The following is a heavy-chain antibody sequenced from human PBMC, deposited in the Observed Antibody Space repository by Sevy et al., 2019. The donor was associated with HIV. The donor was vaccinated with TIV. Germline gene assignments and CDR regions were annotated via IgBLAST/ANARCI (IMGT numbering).Heavy chain of an antibody. V-gene: IGHV5-51*01. CDR1: GYSFTSYW. Sequence: GESLKISCKGSGYSFTSYWIGWVCQMPGKDLEWMGIIYPGDSDTRYSPSFQGQVTISADKSISTAYLQWSSLKASDTAMYYCARKAYYYDSSGYHTSFDYWGQGTLVTVSS. J-gene: IGHJ4*02. CDR3: ARKAYYYDSSGYHTSFDY. D-gene: IGHD3-22*01. CDR2: IYPGDSDT.